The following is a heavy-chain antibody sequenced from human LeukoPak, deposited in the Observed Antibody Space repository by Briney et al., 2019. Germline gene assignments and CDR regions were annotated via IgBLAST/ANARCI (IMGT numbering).Heavy chain of an antibody. V-gene: IGHV1-46*01. CDR3: ARGGSGSWFLDY. D-gene: IGHD6-13*01. Sequence: ASVKVSRKASGYTFTNYYMHWVRQAPGQGLEWVGIINPSGGSTSYAQKFQGRVTMTRDTSTSTLYMELSSLRSEDTAVYYCARGGSGSWFLDYWGQGTLVTVSS. CDR2: INPSGGST. J-gene: IGHJ4*02. CDR1: GYTFTNYY.